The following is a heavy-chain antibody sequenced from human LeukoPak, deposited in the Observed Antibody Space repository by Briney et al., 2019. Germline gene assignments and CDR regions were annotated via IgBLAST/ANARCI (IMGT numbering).Heavy chain of an antibody. CDR2: ISGSDGYM. V-gene: IGHV3-21*01. CDR3: ARAEWAMRAQVGMDV. D-gene: IGHD2-2*01. CDR1: GFTFSSYS. J-gene: IGHJ6*02. Sequence: GGSLRLSCAASGFTFSSYSMNWVRQAPGERLEWVSSISGSDGYMFYADSMKGRFTISRDNANNSLYLQMNSLRAEDTAVYYCARAEWAMRAQVGMDVWGQGTTVTVSS.